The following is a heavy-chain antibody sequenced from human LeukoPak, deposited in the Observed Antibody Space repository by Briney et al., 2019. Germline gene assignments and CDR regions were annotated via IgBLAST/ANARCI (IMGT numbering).Heavy chain of an antibody. CDR3: ARSWYGGSYYFDY. CDR1: GGPISSSNW. D-gene: IGHD6-13*01. V-gene: IGHV4-4*02. Sequence: SGTLSLTCAVSGGPISSSNWWSWVRQPPGKGLEWIGEIYHSGSTNYNPSLKSRVTISVDKSKYQFSLKLSSVTAADTAVYYCARSWYGGSYYFDYWGQGTLVTVSS. J-gene: IGHJ4*02. CDR2: IYHSGST.